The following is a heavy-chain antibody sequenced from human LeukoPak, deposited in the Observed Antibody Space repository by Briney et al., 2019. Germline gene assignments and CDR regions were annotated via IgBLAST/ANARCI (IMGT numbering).Heavy chain of an antibody. Sequence: SVKVSCKASGGTFSSYAISWVRQAPGQGLEWMGGIIPIFGTANYAQKFQGRVTITADESTSTAYMELSSLRSEDTAVYYCARDDRIAAQNWFDPWGQGTLVTVSS. CDR1: GGTFSSYA. CDR3: ARDDRIAAQNWFDP. CDR2: IIPIFGTA. J-gene: IGHJ5*02. D-gene: IGHD6-13*01. V-gene: IGHV1-69*13.